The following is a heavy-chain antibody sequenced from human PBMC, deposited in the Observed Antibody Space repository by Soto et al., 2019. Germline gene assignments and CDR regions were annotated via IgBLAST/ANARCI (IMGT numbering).Heavy chain of an antibody. CDR1: GYSFTNYW. CDR3: ARSRITGTTWNFDY. Sequence: PGESLKISCKASGYSFTNYWIGWVRQMPGKGLEWMGIIYPGDSDTKYSPSFQGQVTISADKSISTACLQWSSLEASDTAMYYCARSRITGTTWNFDYWGQGTLVTVSS. V-gene: IGHV5-51*01. CDR2: IYPGDSDT. J-gene: IGHJ4*02. D-gene: IGHD1-20*01.